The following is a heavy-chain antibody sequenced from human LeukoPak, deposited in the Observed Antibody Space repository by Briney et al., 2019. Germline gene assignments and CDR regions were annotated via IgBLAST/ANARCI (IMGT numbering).Heavy chain of an antibody. CDR3: ARDPFDSGDRYYGAFDL. V-gene: IGHV3-7*01. CDR2: IKTDGSEK. Sequence: GGSLRLSCAASGFTFSSYAMSWVRQAPGKGLEWVASIKTDGSEKQYVDSVKGRFAISRDNAKNSLYLQMNSLRAEDTAVYYCARDPFDSGDRYYGAFDLWGQGTMVTVSS. J-gene: IGHJ3*01. D-gene: IGHD3-22*01. CDR1: GFTFSSYA.